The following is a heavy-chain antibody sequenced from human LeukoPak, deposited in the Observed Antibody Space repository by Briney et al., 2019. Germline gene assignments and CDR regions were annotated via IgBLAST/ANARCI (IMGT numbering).Heavy chain of an antibody. D-gene: IGHD2-15*01. CDR1: GFTFRTYA. Sequence: PGGSLRLSCAASGFTFRTYAMNWVRQAPGKGLEWVSAMSGSGDYTYYADSVKGRFTISRDNAKNSLYLQMNSLRAEDTAVYYCARGTLQYYFDYWGQGTLVTVSS. V-gene: IGHV3-21*04. CDR2: MSGSGDYT. J-gene: IGHJ4*02. CDR3: ARGTLQYYFDY.